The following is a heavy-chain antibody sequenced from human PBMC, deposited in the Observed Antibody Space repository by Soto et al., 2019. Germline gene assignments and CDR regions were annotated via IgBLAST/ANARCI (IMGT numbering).Heavy chain of an antibody. D-gene: IGHD2-8*01. CDR2: ISSSGSTV. Sequence: GGSLRLSCAASGFTFSDYYMSWIRQAPGKGLEWLSYISSSGSTVFYADSLRGRFTVSRANAKNSLYLQMNSLTAADTAVYFVAIGRLGVKKFDLWARGTRV. CDR3: AIGRLGVKKFDL. J-gene: IGHJ5*02. CDR1: GFTFSDYY. V-gene: IGHV3-11*01.